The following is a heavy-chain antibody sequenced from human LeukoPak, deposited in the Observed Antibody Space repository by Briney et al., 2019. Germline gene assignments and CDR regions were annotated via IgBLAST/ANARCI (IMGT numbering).Heavy chain of an antibody. CDR2: ISGSGGST. V-gene: IGHV3-23*01. Sequence: QAGGSLRLSCAVFGFTFSSYAMSWVRQPPGKGLEWASGISGSGGSTYYADSVKGRFSISRDNSKNTLYLQMNSLRAEDTAVYYCAKDPYQFLAWYFDVWGRGTLVTVSS. CDR1: GFTFSSYA. J-gene: IGHJ2*01. CDR3: AKDPYQFLAWYFDV.